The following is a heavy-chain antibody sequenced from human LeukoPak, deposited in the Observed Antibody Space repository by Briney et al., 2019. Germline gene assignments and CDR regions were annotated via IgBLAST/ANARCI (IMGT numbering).Heavy chain of an antibody. J-gene: IGHJ4*02. D-gene: IGHD5-24*01. CDR2: IWSDGNKK. CDR1: GFTFSSYG. CDR3: VRGGGLIIFDY. Sequence: GRSLRLSCSASGFTFSSYGMHWVRQAPGKGLEWVAMIWSDGNKKNYVDSAKGRFTISRDNSKNTLYLQLNRLRVEDTAVYYCVRGGGLIIFDYWGQGTLVTVSS. V-gene: IGHV3-33*01.